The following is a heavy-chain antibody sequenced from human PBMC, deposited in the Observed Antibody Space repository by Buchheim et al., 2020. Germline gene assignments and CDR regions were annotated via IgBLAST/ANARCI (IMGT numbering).Heavy chain of an antibody. CDR3: ARGIYWFDP. J-gene: IGHJ5*02. CDR2: ISYDGSNK. V-gene: IGHV3-30-3*01. Sequence: QVQLVESGGGVVQPGRSLRLSCAASGFTFSSYAMHWVRQAPGKGLEWVAVISYDGSNKYYADSVKGRFTISRDNSKNKLYLQMNSLRAEDTAMYYCARGIYWFDPWGQGTL. CDR1: GFTFSSYA.